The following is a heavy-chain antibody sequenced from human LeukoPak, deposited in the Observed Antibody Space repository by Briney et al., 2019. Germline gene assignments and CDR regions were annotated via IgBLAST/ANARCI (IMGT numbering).Heavy chain of an antibody. Sequence: GASVKVSCKASGYTFTGYYMHWVRQAPGQGLEWMGWINPNSGGTNYAQKIPGRATMTRDTSISTANMELSRLRSDDTAVYSCARGVIVVVVAESWFDPWGQGTLVTVSS. V-gene: IGHV1-2*02. J-gene: IGHJ5*02. CDR1: GYTFTGYY. D-gene: IGHD2-15*01. CDR3: ARGVIVVVVAESWFDP. CDR2: INPNSGGT.